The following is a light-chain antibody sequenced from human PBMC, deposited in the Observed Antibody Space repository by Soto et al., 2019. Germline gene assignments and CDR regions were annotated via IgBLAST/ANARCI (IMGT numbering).Light chain of an antibody. CDR3: MQSTQLPPT. Sequence: DIVMTQNTLSLSVTPGQPASISCKSSQSLLHITGETFLFWYLQKPGQSPQLLIYEVSTRVSGVPDRFSGSGSGTDFTLEISRVETDDVGIYYCMQSTQLPPTFGQGRRLEI. V-gene: IGKV2D-29*02. J-gene: IGKJ5*01. CDR2: EVS. CDR1: QSLLHITGETF.